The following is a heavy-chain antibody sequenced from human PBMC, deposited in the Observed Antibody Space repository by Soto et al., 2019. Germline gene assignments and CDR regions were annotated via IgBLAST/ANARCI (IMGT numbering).Heavy chain of an antibody. V-gene: IGHV1-18*04. CDR1: GYTFTSYG. CDR3: ARDRFGENCFDP. J-gene: IGHJ5*02. Sequence: ASVKVSCKASGYTFTSYGISWVRQDPGQGLEWMGWISAYNGNTNYAQKLQGRVTMTTGTSTSTAYMELRSLRSDDTAVYYCARDRFGENCFDPWGQGTLVTVSS. D-gene: IGHD3-10*01. CDR2: ISAYNGNT.